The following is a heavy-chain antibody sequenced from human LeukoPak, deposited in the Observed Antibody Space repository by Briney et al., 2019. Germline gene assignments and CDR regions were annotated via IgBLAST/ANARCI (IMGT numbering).Heavy chain of an antibody. V-gene: IGHV3-21*01. D-gene: IGHD3-10*01. J-gene: IGHJ4*02. CDR3: AKDYYGSGSFFDY. CDR2: ISSSNYYI. Sequence: GGSLRLSCAASGFTFSSYTMNWVRQAPGKGLEWVSSISSSNYYIYYADSVKGRFTISRDNSKNTLYLQMNSLRAEDTAVYYCAKDYYGSGSFFDYWGQGTLVTVSS. CDR1: GFTFSSYT.